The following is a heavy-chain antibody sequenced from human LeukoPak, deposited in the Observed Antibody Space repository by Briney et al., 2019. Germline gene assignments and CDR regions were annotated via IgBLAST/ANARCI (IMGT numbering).Heavy chain of an antibody. CDR3: ARAQTYGDYRLLLDY. Sequence: GGSLRLSCAASGFTFGDYGMSWVRQAPGKGLEWVSGLNWDGGTTGHADSVKGRFTISRDNAKNSLYLQMNSLRAEDTALYYCARAQTYGDYRLLLDYWGQGTLVTVSS. CDR2: LNWDGGTT. D-gene: IGHD4-17*01. J-gene: IGHJ4*02. V-gene: IGHV3-20*04. CDR1: GFTFGDYG.